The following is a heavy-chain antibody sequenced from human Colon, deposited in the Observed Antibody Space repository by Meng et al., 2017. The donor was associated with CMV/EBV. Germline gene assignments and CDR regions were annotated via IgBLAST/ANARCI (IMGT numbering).Heavy chain of an antibody. CDR3: ARAPYNWNDEGWFDP. CDR2: INPNSGGT. J-gene: IGHJ5*02. D-gene: IGHD1-20*01. Sequence: QVQLVHPGAGVKKPGASVKVSCKASGYTFTGYYMHWVRQAPGQGLEWMGWINPNSGGTNYAQKFQGRVTMTRDTSISTAYMELSRLRSDDTAVYYCARAPYNWNDEGWFDPWGQGTLVTVSS. V-gene: IGHV1-2*02. CDR1: GYTFTGYY.